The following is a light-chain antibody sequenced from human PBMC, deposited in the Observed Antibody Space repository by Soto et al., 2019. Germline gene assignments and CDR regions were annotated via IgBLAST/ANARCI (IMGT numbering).Light chain of an antibody. CDR3: QQRSNWPPSIT. Sequence: EIVMTQSPATLSLSPGERATLSCRASQSVNSNLAWYQQKAAQAPRLLIYDASNRATGIPARFSGSGSGTDFTLTISSLEPEDFAVYYCQQRSNWPPSITFGQGTRLEIK. V-gene: IGKV3-11*01. CDR2: DAS. J-gene: IGKJ5*01. CDR1: QSVNSN.